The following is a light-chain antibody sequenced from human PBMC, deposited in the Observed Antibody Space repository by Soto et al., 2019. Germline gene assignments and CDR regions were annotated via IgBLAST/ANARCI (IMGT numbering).Light chain of an antibody. J-gene: IGKJ3*01. CDR1: QGISNY. CDR2: GAS. V-gene: IGKV1-27*01. CDR3: HKYNSSPPG. Sequence: DLQMTQSPSSLSASVGDRVTITCRASQGISNYLAWYQQKSGKGPQLLIYGASTLQSGVTSRFSGSSSRTAFTLTISSLPPEDVAPYYCHKYNSSPPGFAPGTKVYIK.